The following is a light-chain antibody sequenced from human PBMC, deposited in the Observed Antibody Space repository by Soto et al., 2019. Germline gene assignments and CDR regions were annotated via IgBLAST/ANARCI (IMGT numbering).Light chain of an antibody. CDR2: DNN. CDR3: GTLDIRLSAGV. Sequence: SVLPQPPSVSAAPGQTVTLSCAGSGSNNRDNFVDWYQPLPGTAPKLLIYDNNKRPSGIPDRFSGAKSVTSATLGITGLQTWDDADYYCGTLDIRLSAGVFGGGTQLTVL. V-gene: IGLV1-51*01. J-gene: IGLJ2*01. CDR1: GSNNRDNF.